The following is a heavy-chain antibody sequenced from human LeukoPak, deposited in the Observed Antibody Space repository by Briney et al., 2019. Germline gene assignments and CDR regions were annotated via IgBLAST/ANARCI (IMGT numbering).Heavy chain of an antibody. J-gene: IGHJ5*02. CDR1: GYSFTSYW. CDR3: ARSEQWLVLGNWFDP. CDR2: IYPGDSDT. Sequence: GESLKISCKGSGYSFTSYWIGWVRQMPGEGLEWMGIIYPGDSDTRYSPSFQGQVTISADKSISTAYLQWSSLKASDTAMYYCARSEQWLVLGNWFDPWGQGTLVTVSS. V-gene: IGHV5-51*01. D-gene: IGHD6-19*01.